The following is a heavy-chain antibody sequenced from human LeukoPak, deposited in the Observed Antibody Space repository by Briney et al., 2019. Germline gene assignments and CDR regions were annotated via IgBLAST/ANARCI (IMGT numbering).Heavy chain of an antibody. Sequence: GASVKVSCKASGYTFTSYGISWVRQAPGQGLEWMGWIGAYNGNTNYAQKLQGRVTMTTDTSTSTAYMELRSLRSDDTAVYYCARDTAYDSSGYYYVLEIDYWGQGTLVTVSS. CDR2: IGAYNGNT. CDR1: GYTFTSYG. V-gene: IGHV1-18*01. CDR3: ARDTAYDSSGYYYVLEIDY. J-gene: IGHJ4*02. D-gene: IGHD3-22*01.